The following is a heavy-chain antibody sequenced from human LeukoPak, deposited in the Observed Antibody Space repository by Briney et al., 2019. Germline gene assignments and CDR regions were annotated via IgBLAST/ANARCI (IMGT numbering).Heavy chain of an antibody. CDR2: ISSSGSTI. CDR3: ARAESGGSLYPGLYYFDY. Sequence: GGSLRLSCAASGFTFSSYEMNWVRQAPGKGLEWVSYISSSGSTIYYADSVKGRFTISRDNAENSLYLQMNSLRAEDTAVYYCARAESGGSLYPGLYYFDYWGQGTLVTVSS. J-gene: IGHJ4*02. V-gene: IGHV3-48*03. D-gene: IGHD1-26*01. CDR1: GFTFSSYE.